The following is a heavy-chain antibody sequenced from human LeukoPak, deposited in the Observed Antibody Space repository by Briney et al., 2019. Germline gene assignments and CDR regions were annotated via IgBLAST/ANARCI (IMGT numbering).Heavy chain of an antibody. J-gene: IGHJ4*02. V-gene: IGHV4-38-2*02. CDR3: ARGARGNYDILTGYYTPIYYFDY. CDR1: GYSISSGYY. D-gene: IGHD3-9*01. CDR2: IFHSANT. Sequence: PSETLSLTCTVSGYSISSGYYWGWIRQPPGKGLEWIGSIFHSANTYYNPSLKSRVTISVDTSKNQFSLKLSSVTAADTAVYYCARGARGNYDILTGYYTPIYYFDYWGQGTLVTVSS.